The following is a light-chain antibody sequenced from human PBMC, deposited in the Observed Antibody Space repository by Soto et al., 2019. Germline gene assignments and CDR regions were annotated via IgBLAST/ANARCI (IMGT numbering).Light chain of an antibody. CDR3: QQYRT. J-gene: IGKJ1*01. V-gene: IGKV3-20*01. CDR2: GTS. Sequence: EIVMTQSPATLSLSPGARATLSCRASQSVSSSSLAWYQQKPGQAPRLLISGTSSRATGIPDRFSGSGARTDFTLTISRLEHEDVAVYFCQQYRTFGQGTKVDIK. CDR1: QSVSSSS.